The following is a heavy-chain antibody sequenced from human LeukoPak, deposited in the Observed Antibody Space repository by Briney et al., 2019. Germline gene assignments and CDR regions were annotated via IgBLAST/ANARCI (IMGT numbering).Heavy chain of an antibody. Sequence: GGPLRLSCAASGFTFSNAWMSWVRQAPGKGLEWVGRIKSKTDGGTTDYAAPVKGRFTISRDDSKNTLYLQLNSLKTEDTAVYYCTTYDFWETSPVRVDVWGKGTTVTVSS. J-gene: IGHJ6*04. CDR1: GFTFSNAW. CDR2: IKSKTDGGTT. V-gene: IGHV3-15*01. CDR3: TTYDFWETSPVRVDV. D-gene: IGHD3-3*01.